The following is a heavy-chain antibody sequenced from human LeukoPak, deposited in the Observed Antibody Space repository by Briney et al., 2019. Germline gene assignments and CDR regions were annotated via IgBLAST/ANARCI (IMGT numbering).Heavy chain of an antibody. CDR3: ARGITMVRGVIINGYYYYMDV. D-gene: IGHD3-10*01. CDR1: GFSLTSTNYY. Sequence: SETLSLTCSVSGFSLTSTNYYWAWLRQPPGRGLEWVGTIFNSGTTYYNTSLKSRVTISVDTSKNQFSLKLSSVTAADTAVYYCARGITMVRGVIINGYYYYMDVWGKGTTVTISS. J-gene: IGHJ6*03. V-gene: IGHV4-39*07. CDR2: IFNSGTT.